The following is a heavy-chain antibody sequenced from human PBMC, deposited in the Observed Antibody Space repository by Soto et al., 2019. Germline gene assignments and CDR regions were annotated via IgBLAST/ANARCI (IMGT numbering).Heavy chain of an antibody. J-gene: IGHJ4*02. D-gene: IGHD3-10*01. V-gene: IGHV1-18*01. CDR1: GYTFTNYG. CDR3: ARDLDGSGSYYTDY. CDR2: ISAYKGDT. Sequence: ASVKVSCKASGYTFTNYGISWVRQAPGQGLEWMGWISAYKGDTNYAQNLRGRVTMTTDTSTNTAYMELRSLRDDDTAVYYCARDLDGSGSYYTDYWGPGTLVTVSS.